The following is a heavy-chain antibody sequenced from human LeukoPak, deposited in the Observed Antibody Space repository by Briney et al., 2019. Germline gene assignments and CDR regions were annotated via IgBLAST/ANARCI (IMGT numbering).Heavy chain of an antibody. V-gene: IGHV3-7*01. CDR2: IKQDGSEK. CDR1: GFTFSNVW. CDR3: ASVLLWFGEFDY. D-gene: IGHD3-10*01. J-gene: IGHJ4*02. Sequence: PGGSLRLSCAASGFTFSNVWMSWVRQAPGKGLEWVANIKQDGSEKYYVDSVKGRFTISRDNAKNSLYLQMNSLRAEDTAVYYCASVLLWFGEFDYWGQGTLVTVSS.